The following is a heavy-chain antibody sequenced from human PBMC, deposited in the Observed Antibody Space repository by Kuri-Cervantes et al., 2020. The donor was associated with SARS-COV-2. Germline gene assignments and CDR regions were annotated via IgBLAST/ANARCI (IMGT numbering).Heavy chain of an antibody. Sequence: GSLRLSCAASGFTFSTYGMHWVRQAPGKGLEWIGYIYYSGSTNYNPSLKSRVTISVDTSKNQFSLKLSSVTAADTAVYYCASLSYCSSTSCYSSIEYFQHWGQGTLVTVSS. CDR1: GFTFSTYG. J-gene: IGHJ1*01. CDR3: ASLSYCSSTSCYSSIEYFQH. CDR2: IYYSGST. D-gene: IGHD2-2*01. V-gene: IGHV4-59*12.